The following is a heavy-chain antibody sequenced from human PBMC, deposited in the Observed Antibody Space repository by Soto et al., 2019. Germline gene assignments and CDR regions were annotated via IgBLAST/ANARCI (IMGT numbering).Heavy chain of an antibody. D-gene: IGHD3-22*01. J-gene: IGHJ6*02. V-gene: IGHV3-30*18. Sequence: QVQLVESGGGVVQPGRSLRLSCAASGFTFSSYGMHWVRQAPGKGLEWVAVISYDGSNKYYADSVKGRFTISRDNSKNTLYLQRNSLRAEDTAVYYCAKDSSGHSYYYYYGMDVWGQGTTVTVSS. CDR2: ISYDGSNK. CDR1: GFTFSSYG. CDR3: AKDSSGHSYYYYYGMDV.